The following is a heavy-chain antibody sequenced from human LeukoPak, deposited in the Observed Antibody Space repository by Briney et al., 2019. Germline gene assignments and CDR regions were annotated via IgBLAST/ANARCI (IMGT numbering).Heavy chain of an antibody. CDR1: GGSFSGYY. CDR2: INHSGST. Sequence: PSETLSLTCAVYGGSFSGYYWSWIRQPPGKGLEWIGEINHSGSTNYNPSLKSRVTISVDTSKNQFSLKLSSVPAADTAVYYCARRIAAAGTPGHSGMDVWGQGTTVTVSS. V-gene: IGHV4-34*01. CDR3: ARRIAAAGTPGHSGMDV. J-gene: IGHJ6*02. D-gene: IGHD6-13*01.